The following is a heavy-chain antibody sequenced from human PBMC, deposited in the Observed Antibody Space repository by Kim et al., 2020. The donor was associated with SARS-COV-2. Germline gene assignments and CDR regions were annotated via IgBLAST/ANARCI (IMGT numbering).Heavy chain of an antibody. Sequence: ASVKVSCKASGYTFTSYAMNWVRQAPGQGLEWMGWINTNTGNPTYAQGFTGRFVFSLDTSVSTAYLQISSLKAEDTAVYYCARDSPQQLVPNWFDPWGQGTLVTVSS. D-gene: IGHD6-13*01. V-gene: IGHV7-4-1*02. CDR1: GYTFTSYA. CDR2: INTNTGNP. CDR3: ARDSPQQLVPNWFDP. J-gene: IGHJ5*02.